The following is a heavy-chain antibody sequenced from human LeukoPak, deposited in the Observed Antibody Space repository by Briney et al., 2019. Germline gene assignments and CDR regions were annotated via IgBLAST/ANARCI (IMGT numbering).Heavy chain of an antibody. D-gene: IGHD1-26*01. CDR3: VRQKKSHGNFDY. J-gene: IGHJ4*02. CDR2: VGIAADT. V-gene: IGHV3-13*01. Sequence: GGSLRLSCAASGFTFSDHAMHWIRQATGKGLEWVSAVGIAADTFYPGSVKGRFTISRENAKNSLYLQMNSLRVEDTAVYYCVRQKKSHGNFDYWGQGTLVTVSS. CDR1: GFTFSDHA.